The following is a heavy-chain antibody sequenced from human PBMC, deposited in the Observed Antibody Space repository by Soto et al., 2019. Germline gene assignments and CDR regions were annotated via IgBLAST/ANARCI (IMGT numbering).Heavy chain of an antibody. J-gene: IGHJ6*02. D-gene: IGHD2-2*01. V-gene: IGHV3-74*01. CDR2: INSDGSST. CDR3: ARDRPVVPAAKGDYYYGMDV. Sequence: EVQLVESGGGLVQPGGSLRLSCAASGFTFSSYWMHWVRQAPGKGLVWVSRINSDGSSTSYADSVKGRFTISRDNAKNTLYLQMNSLRAEDTAVYYCARDRPVVPAAKGDYYYGMDVWGQGTTVTVSS. CDR1: GFTFSSYW.